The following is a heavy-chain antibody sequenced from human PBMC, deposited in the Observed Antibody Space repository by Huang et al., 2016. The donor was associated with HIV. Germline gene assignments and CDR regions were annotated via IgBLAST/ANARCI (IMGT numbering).Heavy chain of an antibody. CDR3: ASGQRMRESDIVATIPVS. CDR2: INPGKGNT. D-gene: IGHD5-12*01. CDR1: GYNFTSRG. V-gene: IGHV1-3*01. J-gene: IGHJ5*02. Sequence: QVHLVQSGPEVKKPGASVKVSCKASGYNFTSRGLHWVRQAPGQGLEWMGYINPGKGNTKYSPKFQDRVTLTRDMSANTAYMQLSRLTSEDTAVYYCASGQRMRESDIVATIPVSWGQGALVTVSS.